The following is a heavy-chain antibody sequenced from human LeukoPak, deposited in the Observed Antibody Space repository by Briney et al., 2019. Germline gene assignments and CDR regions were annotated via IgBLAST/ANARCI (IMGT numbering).Heavy chain of an antibody. Sequence: GRSLRLSCAASGFTFSSYAMHWVRQAPGKGLEWVAVISYDGSNKYYADSVKGRFTISRDNSKNTLYLQMNSLRAEDTAVYYCARAVLRYLDWLLIDPWGQGTLVTVSS. CDR1: GFTFSSYA. CDR3: ARAVLRYLDWLLIDP. D-gene: IGHD3-9*01. V-gene: IGHV3-30*04. CDR2: ISYDGSNK. J-gene: IGHJ5*02.